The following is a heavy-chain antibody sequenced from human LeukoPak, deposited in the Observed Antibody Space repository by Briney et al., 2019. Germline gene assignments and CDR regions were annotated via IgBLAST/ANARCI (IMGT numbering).Heavy chain of an antibody. V-gene: IGHV3-74*03. D-gene: IGHD6-6*01. J-gene: IGHJ4*02. CDR3: ARGLSGYASSLGY. CDR1: GFTFNDYW. CDR2: IKTDGSAM. Sequence: GGSLRLSCVGSGFTFNDYWIHWVRQAPGKGLVWVSAIKTDGSAMQYADSVKGRFAISRDNAKNTVYLQMNSLRDEDTAVYYCARGLSGYASSLGYWGQGTLVTVSS.